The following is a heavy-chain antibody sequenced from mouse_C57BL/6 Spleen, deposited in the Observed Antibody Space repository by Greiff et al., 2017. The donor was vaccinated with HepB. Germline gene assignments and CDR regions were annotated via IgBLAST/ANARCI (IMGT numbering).Heavy chain of an antibody. CDR3: ARAPDSNYVDY. V-gene: IGHV1-80*01. J-gene: IGHJ2*01. CDR1: GYAFSSYW. D-gene: IGHD2-5*01. Sequence: VQLQESGAELVKPGASVKISCKASGYAFSSYWMNWVKQRPGKGLEWIGQIYPGDGDTNYNGKFKGKATLTADKTSSTAYMQLSSLTSEDSAVYFCARAPDSNYVDYWGQGTTLTVSS. CDR2: IYPGDGDT.